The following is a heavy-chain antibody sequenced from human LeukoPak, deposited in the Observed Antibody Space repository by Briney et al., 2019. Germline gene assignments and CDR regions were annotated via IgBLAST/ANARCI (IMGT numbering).Heavy chain of an antibody. V-gene: IGHV4-61*02. J-gene: IGHJ4*02. CDR3: ARMPPGEM. D-gene: IGHD2-2*01. CDR1: GDAISSGSYY. CDR2: IYTSGTT. Sequence: SETLSLTCTVSGDAISSGSYYWSSIRQPAGKGLEWIGRIYTSGTTNYNPSLRSRVTISVDTSKNQFSLKLTSVTAADTAVYYCARMPPGEMWGQGTLVTVSS.